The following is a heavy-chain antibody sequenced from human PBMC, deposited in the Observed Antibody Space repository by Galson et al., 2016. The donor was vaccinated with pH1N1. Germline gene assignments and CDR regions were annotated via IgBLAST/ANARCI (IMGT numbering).Heavy chain of an antibody. CDR3: AHSLYGDYVGWFDP. Sequence: PALVKPTQTLTLTRSFSGFSLSPNRVGVGWIRQPPGKALEWLALIYWDDDKRYSPSLKSRLSITKDTSKNQVVLTMTSMDPVDTATYYCAHSLYGDYVGWFDPWGQGTLVTVSS. CDR2: IYWDDDK. J-gene: IGHJ5*02. V-gene: IGHV2-5*02. D-gene: IGHD4-17*01. CDR1: GFSLSPNRVG.